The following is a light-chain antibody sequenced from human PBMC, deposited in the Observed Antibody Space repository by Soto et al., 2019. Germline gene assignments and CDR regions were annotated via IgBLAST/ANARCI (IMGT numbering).Light chain of an antibody. Sequence: EIVLTQSPGTLSLSPGERATLSCRASQSVSSSYLAWYQQKPGQAPRLLIYGASSRATGIPDRFSGSGSGTDFTLTSSRMEPEDLAVYYWQQYGRSLLTFGGGSKVDIK. J-gene: IGKJ4*01. V-gene: IGKV3-20*01. CDR3: QQYGRSLLT. CDR2: GAS. CDR1: QSVSSSY.